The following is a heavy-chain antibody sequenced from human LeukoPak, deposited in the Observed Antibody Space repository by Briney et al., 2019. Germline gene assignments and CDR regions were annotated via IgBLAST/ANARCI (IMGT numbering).Heavy chain of an antibody. Sequence: GGSLRLSCAASGFTLSSYSMNWVRQAPGKGLEWVSSISSSSSYIYYADSVKGRFTISRDNARNSLYLQMNSLRAEDTAVYYCASQGSGYDLVRYFDYWGQGTLVTVSS. D-gene: IGHD5-12*01. J-gene: IGHJ4*02. CDR3: ASQGSGYDLVRYFDY. CDR1: GFTLSSYS. CDR2: ISSSSSYI. V-gene: IGHV3-21*01.